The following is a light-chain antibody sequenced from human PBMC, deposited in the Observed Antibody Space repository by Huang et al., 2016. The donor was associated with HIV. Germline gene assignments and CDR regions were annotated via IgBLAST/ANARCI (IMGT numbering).Light chain of an antibody. CDR2: SAS. Sequence: IQMTQSPSSLSASVGDRGTITCRASQSIDGYLNWYQQNPGNAPKLLISSASTLHTGGPSRFSGSGSGTDYTLIIDNLQPDDFATYFCQQSYSTLITFGQGSRLDTK. CDR1: QSIDGY. J-gene: IGKJ5*01. CDR3: QQSYSTLIT. V-gene: IGKV1-39*01.